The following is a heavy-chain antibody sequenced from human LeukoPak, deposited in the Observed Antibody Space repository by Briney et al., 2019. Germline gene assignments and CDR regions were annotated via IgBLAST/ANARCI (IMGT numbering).Heavy chain of an antibody. D-gene: IGHD6-19*01. CDR2: INQRRNT. CDR3: ARHGWHAWYFDL. V-gene: IGHV4-34*01. J-gene: IGHJ2*01. Sequence: SETLSLTCVVYGESFSGYSWSWIRQPPGKGLEWIGEINQRRNTNYNPSLKSRVTISIDTPKNQFSLKLSSVTAADTAVYYCARHGWHAWYFDLWGRGTLVTVSS. CDR1: GESFSGYS.